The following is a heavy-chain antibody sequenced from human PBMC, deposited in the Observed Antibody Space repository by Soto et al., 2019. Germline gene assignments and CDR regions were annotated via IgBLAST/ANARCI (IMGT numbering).Heavy chain of an antibody. Sequence: GGSMRLACAASGLIFNNSWVDGVRKTPGKGLEWVGRIKSKADGGTTDFAAPVKGRFAISRDDSKNMMYMEMSSLRTEDTAVYYCTTDSYINMPIVRFEYWGHGTLVTVSS. D-gene: IGHD2-2*01. J-gene: IGHJ4*01. CDR1: GLIFNNSW. V-gene: IGHV3-15*07. CDR2: IKSKADGGTT. CDR3: TTDSYINMPIVRFEY.